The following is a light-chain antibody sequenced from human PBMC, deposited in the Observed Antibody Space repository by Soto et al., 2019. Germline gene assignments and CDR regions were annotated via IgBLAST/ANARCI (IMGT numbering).Light chain of an antibody. CDR2: SNN. J-gene: IGLJ2*01. CDR3: AAWDDSLHGVV. V-gene: IGLV1-44*01. Sequence: QAVVTQPPSASGTPGQRVTISCSGSNSNIGTNVVNWYQHLPGTAPELLIYSNNQRPSGVPDRFSGSKSGTSASLAISGLQSEDEADYYCAAWDDSLHGVVFGGGTKLTVL. CDR1: NSNIGTNV.